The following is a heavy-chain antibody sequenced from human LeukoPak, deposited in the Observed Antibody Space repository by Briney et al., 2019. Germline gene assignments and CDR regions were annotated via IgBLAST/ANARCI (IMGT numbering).Heavy chain of an antibody. CDR1: GGFISSSSYY. J-gene: IGHJ4*02. CDR3: ARRAYSSSCFDY. V-gene: IGHV4-39*01. D-gene: IGHD6-13*01. CDR2: IYYSGST. Sequence: SETLSLTCTVSGGFISSSSYYWGWIRQPPGNGLEWIGSIYYSGSTYYNPSLKSRVTISVDTSKNQFSLKLSSVTAADTAVYYCARRAYSSSCFDYWGQGTLVTVSS.